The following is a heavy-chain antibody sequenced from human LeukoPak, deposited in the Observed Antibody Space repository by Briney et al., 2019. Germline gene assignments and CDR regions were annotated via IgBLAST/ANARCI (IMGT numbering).Heavy chain of an antibody. D-gene: IGHD3-22*01. V-gene: IGHV4-31*03. Sequence: PSETLSLTCTVSGGSISSGGYYWSWIRQHPGKGLEWIGYIYYSGSTYYNPSLKSRVTISVDTSKNQFSLKLSSVTAADTAVYYCAGHYYDSSGFTTDWGQGTLVTVSS. CDR1: GGSISSGGYY. CDR2: IYYSGST. J-gene: IGHJ4*02. CDR3: AGHYYDSSGFTTD.